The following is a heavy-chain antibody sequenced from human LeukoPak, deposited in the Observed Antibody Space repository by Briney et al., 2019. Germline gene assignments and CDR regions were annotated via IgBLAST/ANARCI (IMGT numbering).Heavy chain of an antibody. J-gene: IGHJ4*02. Sequence: GGSLRLSCAASGFTFSRYWMHWVRQVPGKGLEWVARINEDASTITYADSVKGRFTISRDNSKNTLYLQMNSLRAEDTAVYYCAKDFTGGLPRYYFDYWGQGTLVTVSS. D-gene: IGHD1-26*01. CDR1: GFTFSRYW. CDR2: INEDASTI. V-gene: IGHV3-74*01. CDR3: AKDFTGGLPRYYFDY.